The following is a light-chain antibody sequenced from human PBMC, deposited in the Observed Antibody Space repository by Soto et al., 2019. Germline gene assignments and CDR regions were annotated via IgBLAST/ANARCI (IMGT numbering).Light chain of an antibody. CDR3: QQYGSSPRT. CDR2: GAS. CDR1: QSVSSSY. V-gene: IGKV3-20*01. Sequence: EIGLTQSPGTLSLSPGERATLSCRASQSVSSSYLAWYQQKPGQAPRPLIYGASSRATGIPDRVSGSGSGTDFAITISRLVPEHLAVYYCQQYGSSPRTFGQATKVEIK. J-gene: IGKJ1*01.